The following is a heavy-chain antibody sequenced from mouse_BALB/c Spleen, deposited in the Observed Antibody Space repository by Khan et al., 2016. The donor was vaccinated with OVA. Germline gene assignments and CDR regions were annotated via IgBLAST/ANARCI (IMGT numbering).Heavy chain of an antibody. V-gene: IGHV2-9*02. CDR1: GFSLTTYG. J-gene: IGHJ4*01. Sequence: QVRLQQSEPGLVAPSQSLSITCTVSGFSLTTYGVNWVRQPPGKGLEWLGVIWAGGSTNYNSALMSRLSISKDKSKSQVFLRMNSLQSEDTAVYYCASIFYGKGYYAMDYWGQGTSVTVSA. CDR3: ASIFYGKGYYAMDY. D-gene: IGHD2-1*01. CDR2: IWAGGST.